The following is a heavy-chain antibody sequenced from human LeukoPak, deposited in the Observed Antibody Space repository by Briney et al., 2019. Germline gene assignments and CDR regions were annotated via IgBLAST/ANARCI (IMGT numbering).Heavy chain of an antibody. D-gene: IGHD3-22*01. J-gene: IGHJ4*02. CDR3: ARAFSGSKPQYDY. CDR1: GGTFSSYT. V-gene: IGHV1-69*02. CDR2: IIPILGIA. Sequence: GASVKVPCKASGGTFSSYTISWVRQAPGQGLEWMGRIIPILGIANYAQKFQGRVTITADKSTSTAYMELSSLRSEDTAVYYCARAFSGSKPQYDYWGQGTLVTVSS.